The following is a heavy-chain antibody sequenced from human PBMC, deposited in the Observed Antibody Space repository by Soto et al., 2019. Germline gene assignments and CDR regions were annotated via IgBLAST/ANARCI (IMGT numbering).Heavy chain of an antibody. CDR2: INHSGST. Sequence: SETLSLTCAVYGGSFSGYYWSWIRQPPGKWLEWIGEINHSGSTNYNPSLKSRVTIEVDKSKNQFSLKLSSVTAADTAVYYCARVIPLYGDYDSWGQGXLVTVYS. V-gene: IGHV4-34*01. CDR3: ARVIPLYGDYDS. D-gene: IGHD4-17*01. CDR1: GGSFSGYY. J-gene: IGHJ5*02.